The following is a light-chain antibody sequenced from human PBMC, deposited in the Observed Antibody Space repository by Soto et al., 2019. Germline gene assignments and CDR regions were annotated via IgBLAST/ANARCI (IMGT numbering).Light chain of an antibody. CDR1: TGPVTSSHY. Sequence: QAVVTQESSLTVSPGGTVTLTCGSNTGPVTSSHYPYWVQQKPDQAPWTLIYDTTNRHSWTPARFSGSLLGGKAALTLSGAQPEDEAECYCLLSYSGVVVFGGGTKLTVL. J-gene: IGLJ2*01. CDR2: DTT. V-gene: IGLV7-46*01. CDR3: LLSYSGVVV.